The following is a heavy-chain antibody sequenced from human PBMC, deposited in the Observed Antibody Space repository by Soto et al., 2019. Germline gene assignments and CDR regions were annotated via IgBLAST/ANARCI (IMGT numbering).Heavy chain of an antibody. Sequence: EVSLILSYAASGFTFSSYGIHWVRQAPGKGLEWVAVIWYDGSNKYYADSVKGRFTISRDNSKNTLYLQMNSLRAEDTAVYYCARTGSQFTGAFDIWGQGT. D-gene: IGHD1-26*01. CDR1: GFTFSSYG. CDR2: IWYDGSNK. J-gene: IGHJ3*02. V-gene: IGHV3-33*01. CDR3: ARTGSQFTGAFDI.